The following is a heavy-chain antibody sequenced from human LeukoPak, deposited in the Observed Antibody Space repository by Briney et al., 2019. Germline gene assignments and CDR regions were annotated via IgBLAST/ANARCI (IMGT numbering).Heavy chain of an antibody. V-gene: IGHV4-39*07. CDR1: GGSISSRTSDF. CDR3: ARRNRYCNGDVCAHHHDS. D-gene: IGHD2-8*02. Sequence: SETLSLTCTVSGGSISSRTSDFWGWIRQSPGKGLEWIAEISYIGTTFYNPSLESRVSISLDTSKNQFSLRLNSMTAADTALYYCARRNRYCNGDVCAHHHDSWGQGTLVIVSS. J-gene: IGHJ4*02. CDR2: ISYIGTT.